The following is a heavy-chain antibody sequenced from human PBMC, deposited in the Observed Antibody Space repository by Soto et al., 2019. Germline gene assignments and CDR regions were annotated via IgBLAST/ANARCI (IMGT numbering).Heavy chain of an antibody. V-gene: IGHV3-21*04. J-gene: IGHJ4*02. CDR1: GFTFSSYS. Sequence: PGGSLRLSCAASGFTFSSYSMNWVRQAPGKGLEWVSSISSSSSYIYYADSVKGRFTISRDNAKNSLYLQMNSLRAEDTAVYYCAKDRQYPRDYFHYWGQGTLVTVSS. CDR2: ISSSSSYI. CDR3: AKDRQYPRDYFHY. D-gene: IGHD4-4*01.